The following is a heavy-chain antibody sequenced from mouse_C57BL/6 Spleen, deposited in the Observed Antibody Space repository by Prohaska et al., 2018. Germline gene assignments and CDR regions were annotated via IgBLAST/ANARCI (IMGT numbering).Heavy chain of an antibody. CDR1: GYTFTSYW. Sequence: QVQLQQPGAELVMPGASVKLSCKASGYTFTSYWMHWVKQRPGQGLEWIGEIDPSDSYTNYNQKFKGKATLTVDKSSSTAYMQLSSLTSEDSAVYYCARWGIGAWFAYWGQGTLVTVSA. J-gene: IGHJ3*01. V-gene: IGHV1-69*01. CDR3: ARWGIGAWFAY. D-gene: IGHD3-1*01. CDR2: IDPSDSYT.